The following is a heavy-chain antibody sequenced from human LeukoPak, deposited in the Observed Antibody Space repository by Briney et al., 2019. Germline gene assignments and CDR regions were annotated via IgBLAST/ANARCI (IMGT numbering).Heavy chain of an antibody. V-gene: IGHV3-53*01. CDR1: GFTVSSNY. CDR2: IYSGGST. CDR3: ARELRYSSGRVLDY. D-gene: IGHD6-19*01. J-gene: IGHJ4*02. Sequence: GGSLRLSCAASGFTVSSNYMSWVRQAPGKGLEWVSVIYSGGSTYYADSVKGRFTISRDNSKNTLYLQMNSLRAEDTAVYYCARELRYSSGRVLDYRGQGTLVTVSS.